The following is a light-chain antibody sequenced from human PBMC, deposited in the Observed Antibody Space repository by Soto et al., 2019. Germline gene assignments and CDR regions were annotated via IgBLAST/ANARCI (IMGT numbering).Light chain of an antibody. Sequence: EIVLTQSPATLSLSPGERATLSCRASQSVSSNYLVWYQQKPGQAPRPLIYGASTRAAGIPDRFSGSGSGTDFTLTISRLEPEDFAVYYCQQYDSSPYTFGQGTKLEIK. J-gene: IGKJ2*01. CDR2: GAS. CDR1: QSVSSNY. V-gene: IGKV3-20*01. CDR3: QQYDSSPYT.